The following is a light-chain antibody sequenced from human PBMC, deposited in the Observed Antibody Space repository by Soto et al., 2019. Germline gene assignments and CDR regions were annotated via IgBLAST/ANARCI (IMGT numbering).Light chain of an antibody. J-gene: IGKJ2*01. CDR1: QSVGSR. CDR2: AAS. CDR3: QQYPNWPLYT. Sequence: EIVMTQSPGTLSVSPGESATLSCRASQSVGSRLAWYQQKPGQAPRLLIYAASTRATGIPARFSGIGSGTEFTLTISSLQPEDVAFYFCQQYPNWPLYTFGQGTKLEIK. V-gene: IGKV3-15*01.